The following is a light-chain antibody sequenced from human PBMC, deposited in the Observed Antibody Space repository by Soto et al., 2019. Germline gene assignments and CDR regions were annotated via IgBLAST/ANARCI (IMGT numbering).Light chain of an antibody. V-gene: IGKV1-5*01. J-gene: IGKJ1*01. CDR3: QRYNAFSQT. CDR1: QSISDW. Sequence: DIQMTQSPSTLSASVGDRVTITCRASQSISDWLAWYQQKPGKAPKVLIYDASSLQGGVPSRFSGSGSGTEFTLTIGSLQPDDVATYYCQRYNAFSQTFGQGTKLEI. CDR2: DAS.